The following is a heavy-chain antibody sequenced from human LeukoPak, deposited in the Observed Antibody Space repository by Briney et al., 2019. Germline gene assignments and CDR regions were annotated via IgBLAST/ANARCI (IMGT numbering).Heavy chain of an antibody. V-gene: IGHV4-59*01. CDR1: GVSISSYY. CDR3: ARGDSWFDP. J-gene: IGHJ5*02. Sequence: SETLSLTCTVSGVSISSYYWSWIRQPPGKGLEWIGYFYNSGTTNHNPSLKPRVTISVDTSKNQFYLKLSSVTAADTAVYYCARGDSWFDPWGQGTLVTVSS. CDR2: FYNSGTT.